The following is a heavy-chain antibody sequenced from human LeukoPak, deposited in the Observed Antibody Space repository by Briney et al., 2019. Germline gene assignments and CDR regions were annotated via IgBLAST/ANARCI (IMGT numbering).Heavy chain of an antibody. CDR3: ARERGLGFLEWLFGY. D-gene: IGHD3-3*01. CDR2: INPSGGST. Sequence: ASVKVSCKASGYTFTSYYMHWVRQAPGQGLEWMGIINPSGGSTSYAQKFQGRVTMTRDTSTSTVYMELSSLRSDDTAVYYCARERGLGFLEWLFGYWGQGTLVTVSS. V-gene: IGHV1-46*01. CDR1: GYTFTSYY. J-gene: IGHJ4*02.